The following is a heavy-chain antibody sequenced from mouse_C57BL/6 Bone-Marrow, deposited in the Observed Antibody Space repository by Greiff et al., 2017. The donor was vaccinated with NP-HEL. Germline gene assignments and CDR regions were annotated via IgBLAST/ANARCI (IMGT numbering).Heavy chain of an antibody. CDR2: IYPRSGNT. D-gene: IGHD2-1*01. CDR1: GYTFTSYG. J-gene: IGHJ2*01. CDR3: ARPLYYYFDY. V-gene: IGHV1-81*01. Sequence: VQLQPSGAELARPGASVKLSCKASGYTFTSYGISWVKQRTGQGLEWIGEIYPRSGNTYYNEKFKGKATLTADKSSSTAYMELRSLTSEDSAVYFCARPLYYYFDYWGQGTTLTVSS.